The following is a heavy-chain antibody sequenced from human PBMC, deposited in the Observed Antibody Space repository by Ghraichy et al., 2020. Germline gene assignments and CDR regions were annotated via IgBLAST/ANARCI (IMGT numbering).Heavy chain of an antibody. J-gene: IGHJ4*02. CDR1: GGSISSSSYY. CDR2: IYYSGST. D-gene: IGHD6-13*01. V-gene: IGHV4-39*01. Sequence: SETLSLTCTVSGGSISSSSYYWGWIRQPPGKGLEWIGSIYYSGSTYYNPSLKSRVTISVDTSKNQFSLKLSSVTAADTAVYYCARLGVRIAAAIGDYWGQGTLVTVSS. CDR3: ARLGVRIAAAIGDY.